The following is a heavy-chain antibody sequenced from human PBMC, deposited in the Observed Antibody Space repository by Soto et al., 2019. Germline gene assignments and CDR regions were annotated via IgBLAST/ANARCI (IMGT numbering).Heavy chain of an antibody. D-gene: IGHD7-27*01. CDR3: ARGPSGDKVDS. V-gene: IGHV4-4*02. Sequence: PSETLSLTCAVSGGSISSSNWWSWVRQPPGKGLEWIGEIYHSGSTNYNPSLKSRVTISVDTSKSQLSLTLSSVSAADTAVYYCARGPSGDKVDSWGQGTLVTVSS. J-gene: IGHJ4*02. CDR2: IYHSGST. CDR1: GGSISSSNW.